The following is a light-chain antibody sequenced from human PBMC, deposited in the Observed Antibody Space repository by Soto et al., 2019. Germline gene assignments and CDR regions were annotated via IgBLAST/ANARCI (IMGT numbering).Light chain of an antibody. CDR2: DVS. V-gene: IGLV2-14*01. Sequence: QSALTQRAFVSGSPGQSFTISCTGTSSDVGGYNYVSWYQQHPGKAPKLMIYDVSNRPSGVSNRFSGSKSGNTASLTISGLQAEDEADYYCSSYTSSSTLVVFGGGTKLTVL. J-gene: IGLJ2*01. CDR3: SSYTSSSTLVV. CDR1: SSDVGGYNY.